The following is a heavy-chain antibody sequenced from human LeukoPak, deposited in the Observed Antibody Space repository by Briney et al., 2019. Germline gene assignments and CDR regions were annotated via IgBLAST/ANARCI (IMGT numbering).Heavy chain of an antibody. J-gene: IGHJ3*02. V-gene: IGHV3-48*02. Sequence: GGSLRLSCAASGFTFSSSNMHWVRQAPGKGLEWVSFISGTSTAIYYADSVKGRFTISRDIARKSLYLQMNSLRDEDTAVYYYARGRGRSYSDAFDIWGQGTVVTVSS. CDR3: ARGRGRSYSDAFDI. CDR1: GFTFSSSN. CDR2: ISGTSTAI. D-gene: IGHD1-26*01.